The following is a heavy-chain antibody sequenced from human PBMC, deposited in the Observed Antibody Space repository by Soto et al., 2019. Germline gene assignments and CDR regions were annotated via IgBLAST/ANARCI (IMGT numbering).Heavy chain of an antibody. Sequence: SETLSLTCTVSGGSISSYYWSWIRQPPGKGLEWIGYIYYSGSTNYNPSLKSRVTISVDTSKNQFSLKLSSVTAADTAVYYCESAQRYCTNGVGYNWFDPWGQGTLVTVSS. D-gene: IGHD2-8*01. CDR1: GGSISSYY. CDR3: ESAQRYCTNGVGYNWFDP. J-gene: IGHJ5*02. V-gene: IGHV4-59*01. CDR2: IYYSGST.